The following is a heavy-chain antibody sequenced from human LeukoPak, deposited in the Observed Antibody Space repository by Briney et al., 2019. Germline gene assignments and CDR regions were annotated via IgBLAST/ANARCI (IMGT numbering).Heavy chain of an antibody. CDR1: GYTFTSYD. CDR3: ARAPRTPNYYDSEIWVLNFDI. Sequence: ASVKVSCKASGYTFTSYDINWVRQATGQWLEWMGWMNPNSGNTGYAQKFQGRVTMTRNTSISTAYMELSSLRSEDTAVYYCARAPRTPNYYDSEIWVLNFDIWGQGTMVTVSS. D-gene: IGHD3-22*01. CDR2: MNPNSGNT. V-gene: IGHV1-8*01. J-gene: IGHJ3*02.